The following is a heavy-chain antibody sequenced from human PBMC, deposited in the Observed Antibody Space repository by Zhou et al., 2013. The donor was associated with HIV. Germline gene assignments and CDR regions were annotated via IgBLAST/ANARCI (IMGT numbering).Heavy chain of an antibody. Sequence: VQLQESGPGLVKPSETLSLTCAVSGYSISSGYYWGWIRQPPGKGLEWIASIYHSGSTYYNPSLMSRVTISVDTSKNQFSLKLSSVTAADTAVYYCARTTAVGGGGFDYWGQGTLVTVSS. CDR3: ARTTAVGGGGFDY. CDR1: GYSISSGYY. CDR2: IYHSGST. V-gene: IGHV4-38-2*01. D-gene: IGHD6-19*01. J-gene: IGHJ4*02.